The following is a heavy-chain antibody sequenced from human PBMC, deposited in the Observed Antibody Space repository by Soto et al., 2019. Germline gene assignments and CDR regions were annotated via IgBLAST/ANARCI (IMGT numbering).Heavy chain of an antibody. V-gene: IGHV1-69*13. CDR3: ARGQQWLGGMDV. Sequence: SVKVSCMASGYTFLSYGIIWVRQAPGQGLEWMGWISPIFGRANYAQKFQGRVTITADESTSTTYMELSSLRSEDTAVYYCARGQQWLGGMDVWGQGTTVTVSS. J-gene: IGHJ6*02. CDR2: ISPIFGRA. CDR1: GYTFLSYG. D-gene: IGHD6-19*01.